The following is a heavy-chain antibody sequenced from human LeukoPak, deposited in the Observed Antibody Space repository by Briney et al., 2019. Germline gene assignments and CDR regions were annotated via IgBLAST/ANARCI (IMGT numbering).Heavy chain of an antibody. CDR3: AREGEWELLGFDY. V-gene: IGHV3-20*04. CDR1: GFTFDDYG. J-gene: IGHJ4*02. CDR2: INWNDGST. Sequence: PGGSLRLSCAASGFTFDDYGMSWVRQAPGKGPEWVGGINWNDGSTGYADSVKGRFTISRDNAKNSLYLQMNSLRVEDTAVYYCAREGEWELLGFDYWGQGTLVTVSS. D-gene: IGHD1-26*01.